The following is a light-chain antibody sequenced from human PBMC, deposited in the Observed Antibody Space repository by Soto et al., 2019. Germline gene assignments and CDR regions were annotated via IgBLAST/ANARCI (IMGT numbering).Light chain of an antibody. CDR3: QHYGSSPLT. J-gene: IGKJ1*01. V-gene: IGKV3-20*01. Sequence: ELVLTQSAGTLSLSPGERATLSCRASQTVSGSYLAWFQQKPGQAPRLLIYDASTRAAGVPDRFSGSGSGTDFSLTINRLEPDDFAVYYCQHYGSSPLTFGQGTKVEIK. CDR2: DAS. CDR1: QTVSGSY.